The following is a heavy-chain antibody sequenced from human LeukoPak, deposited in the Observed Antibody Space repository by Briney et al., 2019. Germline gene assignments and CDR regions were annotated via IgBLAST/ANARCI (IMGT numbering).Heavy chain of an antibody. V-gene: IGHV1-3*01. Sequence: ASVKVSCKASGYTFTSYAMHWVRQAPGQRLEWMGWINAGNGNTKYSQKFQGRDTITRDTSASTAYMELSSLRSEDTAVYYCARTDIVVVVAATPFDYWGQGTLVTVSS. CDR3: ARTDIVVVVAATPFDY. D-gene: IGHD2-15*01. CDR1: GYTFTSYA. CDR2: INAGNGNT. J-gene: IGHJ4*02.